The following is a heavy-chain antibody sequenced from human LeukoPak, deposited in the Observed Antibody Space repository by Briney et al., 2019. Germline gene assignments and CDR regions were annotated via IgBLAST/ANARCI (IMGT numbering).Heavy chain of an antibody. Sequence: QPGGSLRLSCAASGFTFSTYAMTWVRQAPGKGLEWVSTSTGGTTYYADSVRGRFTISRDNSKNTLYLQMNSLRAEDTAVYYCARYCTGSCYSGVDHWGQGTLVTVSS. J-gene: IGHJ4*02. CDR2: STGGTT. CDR1: GFTFSTYA. D-gene: IGHD2-15*01. CDR3: ARYCTGSCYSGVDH. V-gene: IGHV3-23*01.